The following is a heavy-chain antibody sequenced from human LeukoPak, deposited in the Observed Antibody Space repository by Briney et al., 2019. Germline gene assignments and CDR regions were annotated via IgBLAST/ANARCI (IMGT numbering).Heavy chain of an antibody. Sequence: GASVKVSCKASGGTFNNYAINWVRQAPGQGLEWVGRIIPVLGIGNYAQRFQGRVTITADKSTSTAYMDLSSLRSEDTAVYYCTRDRIGTYSNYLFDHWGQGTLVTASS. CDR3: TRDRIGTYSNYLFDH. CDR1: GGTFNNYA. V-gene: IGHV1-69*04. CDR2: IIPVLGIG. D-gene: IGHD4-11*01. J-gene: IGHJ4*02.